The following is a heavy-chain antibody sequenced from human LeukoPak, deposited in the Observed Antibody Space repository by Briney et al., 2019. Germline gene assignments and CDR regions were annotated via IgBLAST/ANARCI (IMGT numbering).Heavy chain of an antibody. V-gene: IGHV3-30*18. CDR3: AKDLGSGYDYYAFDI. J-gene: IGHJ3*02. Sequence: GGSLRLSCAASGFTFSSYGMHWVRQAPGKGLEWVAVISYDGSNKYYADSVKGRFTISRDNSKNTLYLQMSSLRAEDTAVYYCAKDLGSGYDYYAFDIWGQGTMVTVSS. CDR1: GFTFSSYG. D-gene: IGHD5-12*01. CDR2: ISYDGSNK.